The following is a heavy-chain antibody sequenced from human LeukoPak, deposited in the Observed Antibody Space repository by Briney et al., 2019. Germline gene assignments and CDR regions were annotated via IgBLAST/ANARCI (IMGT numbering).Heavy chain of an antibody. CDR1: GFTFSSYA. CDR3: ARYCSGGRCYSGLDP. Sequence: GGSLRLSCAASGFTFSSYAMTWVRQAPGKGLEWVSAITDSTYFADSVKGRFTVSRDSSKNTVYLQMNSLRAEDTAVYYCARYCSGGRCYSGLDPWGQGALVTVSS. D-gene: IGHD2-15*01. CDR2: ITDST. J-gene: IGHJ5*02. V-gene: IGHV3-23*01.